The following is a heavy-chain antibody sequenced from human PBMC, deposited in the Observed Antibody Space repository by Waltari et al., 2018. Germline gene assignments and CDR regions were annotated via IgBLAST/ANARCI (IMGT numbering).Heavy chain of an antibody. J-gene: IGHJ6*02. CDR3: ARPRERWGQAYYSGMDV. CDR2: INPNDDTK. V-gene: IGHV1-46*01. Sequence: QAPGQGLEWMGIINPNDDTKSYAQKFQGRVSMTRDTSTSTFYMELSSLRSDDTAVYYCARPRERWGQAYYSGMDVWGQGTTVTVSS. D-gene: IGHD7-27*01.